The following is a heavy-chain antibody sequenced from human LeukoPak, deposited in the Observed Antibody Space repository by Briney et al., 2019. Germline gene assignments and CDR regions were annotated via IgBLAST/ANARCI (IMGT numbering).Heavy chain of an antibody. CDR2: ISGSGGST. D-gene: IGHD3-10*01. CDR1: GFTFSSYA. J-gene: IGHJ4*02. CDR3: AKAAYGSESYYDPFDY. Sequence: GGSLRLSCAASGFTFSSYAMSWVRQAPGKGLEWVSAISGSGGSTYYADSVKGRFTISRDKSKNTLYLQMNSLRAEDTAVYYCAKAAYGSESYYDPFDYWGQGTLVTVSS. V-gene: IGHV3-23*01.